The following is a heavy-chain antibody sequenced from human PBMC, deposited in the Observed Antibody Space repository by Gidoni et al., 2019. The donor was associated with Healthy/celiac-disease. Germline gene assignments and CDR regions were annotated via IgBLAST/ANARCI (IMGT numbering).Heavy chain of an antibody. CDR3: ARDELLWFWATYFDY. V-gene: IGHV3-30*09. D-gene: IGHD3-10*01. Sequence: QVQLVESGGCVVQPGRSLRLSCAASGFTFSSYAMHWVRQAPGKGLEGVAVISYDGSNNSYEDSGKGRFAISRDNSKNTLYMQMNSLRAEDTAVAYCARDELLWFWATYFDYWGQGTLVTVSS. CDR2: ISYDGSNN. CDR1: GFTFSSYA. J-gene: IGHJ4*02.